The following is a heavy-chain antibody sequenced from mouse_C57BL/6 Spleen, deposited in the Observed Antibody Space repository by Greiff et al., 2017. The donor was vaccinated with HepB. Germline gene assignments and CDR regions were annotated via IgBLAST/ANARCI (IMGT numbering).Heavy chain of an antibody. CDR2: IHPNSGST. J-gene: IGHJ1*03. D-gene: IGHD1-1*01. V-gene: IGHV1-64*01. CDR3: ERDGDYGSSKYFDV. Sequence: QVQLKQPGAELVKPGASVKLSCKASGYTFTSYWMHWVKQRPGQGLEWIGMIHPNSGSTNYNEKFKSKATLTVDKSSSTAYMQLSSLTSEDSAVYYCERDGDYGSSKYFDVWGTGTTVTVSS. CDR1: GYTFTSYW.